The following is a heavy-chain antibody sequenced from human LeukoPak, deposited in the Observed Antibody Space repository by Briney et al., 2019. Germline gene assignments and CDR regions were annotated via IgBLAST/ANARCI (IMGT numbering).Heavy chain of an antibody. D-gene: IGHD6-13*01. CDR3: AKDFRGEITAAGTMDY. V-gene: IGHV3-30*18. Sequence: GGSLRLSCAASGFTFSSYGMHWVRQAPGKGLEWVAVISYDGSNKYYADSVKGRFTISRENSKNTLYLQMNSLRPEDTAVYYCAKDFRGEITAAGTMDYWGQGTLVTVSS. J-gene: IGHJ4*02. CDR2: ISYDGSNK. CDR1: GFTFSSYG.